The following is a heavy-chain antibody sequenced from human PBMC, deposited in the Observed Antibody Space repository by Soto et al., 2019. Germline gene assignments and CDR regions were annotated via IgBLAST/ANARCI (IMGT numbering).Heavy chain of an antibody. V-gene: IGHV3-30*03. CDR2: VSYDGSNK. Sequence: GGSLRLSCAASGFTFSSYAMHWVRQAPGKGLERVAVVSYDGSNKYYAQKLQGRVTMTTDTSTSTAYMELRSLRSDDTAVYYCARVDIPQNYWFDPLGQGTLVTVSS. CDR3: ARVDIPQNYWFDP. J-gene: IGHJ5*02. D-gene: IGHD2-15*01. CDR1: GFTFSSYA.